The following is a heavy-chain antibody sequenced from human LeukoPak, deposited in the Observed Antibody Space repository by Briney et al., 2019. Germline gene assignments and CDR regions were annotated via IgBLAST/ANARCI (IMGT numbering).Heavy chain of an antibody. CDR1: GGTFSSYA. Sequence: GASVKVSCKASGGTFSSYAISWVRQAPGQGLEWMGGIIPIFGTANYAQKFQGGVTITADESTSTAYMELSSLRSEDTAVYYCARAPLTPRYFDYWGQGTLVTVSS. J-gene: IGHJ4*02. CDR3: ARAPLTPRYFDY. V-gene: IGHV1-69*13. CDR2: IIPIFGTA.